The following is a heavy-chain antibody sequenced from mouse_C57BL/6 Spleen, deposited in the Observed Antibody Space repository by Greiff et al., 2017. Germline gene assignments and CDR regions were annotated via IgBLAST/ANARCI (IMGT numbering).Heavy chain of an antibody. J-gene: IGHJ2*01. Sequence: VQLQQPGAELVKPGASVKLSCKASGYTFTSYWMHWVKQRPGQGLEWIGMIHPNSGSTNYNEKFKSKATLTVDKSSSTAYMQLSSLTSEDSAVYYCARDWDVDDFDYWGQGTTLTVSS. CDR1: GYTFTSYW. V-gene: IGHV1-64*01. CDR2: IHPNSGST. CDR3: ARDWDVDDFDY. D-gene: IGHD4-1*01.